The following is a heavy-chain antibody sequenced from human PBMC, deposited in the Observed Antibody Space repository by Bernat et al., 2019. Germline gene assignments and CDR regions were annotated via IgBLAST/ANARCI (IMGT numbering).Heavy chain of an antibody. D-gene: IGHD2-21*01. J-gene: IGHJ6*01. Sequence: EVQLAEFGGGLVQPGGSLRLSCAASGFTFSTSWMHWVRQAQGKGLIWVSRINSDGTSAGYADSVKGRFTISRDNAKNTLYLQMSSPRVEDTAVYYCSVAANGGYFGLDVWGQGTTVTVSS. V-gene: IGHV3-74*01. CDR2: INSDGTSA. CDR1: GFTFSTSW. CDR3: SVAANGGYFGLDV.